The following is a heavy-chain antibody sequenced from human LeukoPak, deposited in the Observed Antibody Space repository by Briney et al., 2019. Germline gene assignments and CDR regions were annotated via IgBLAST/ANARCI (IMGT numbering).Heavy chain of an antibody. D-gene: IGHD5-12*01. CDR2: INQDGSKE. Sequence: GGSLRLSCAASGFTFGNYWMTWVRQAPGKGLEWVAHINQDGSKEYYMDSVKARFTISRDNAKNSLSLQMNSLRAEDTAVYYCVRDGGVSGYDLLDYWGQGTLVTVSS. CDR1: GFTFGNYW. V-gene: IGHV3-7*01. J-gene: IGHJ4*02. CDR3: VRDGGVSGYDLLDY.